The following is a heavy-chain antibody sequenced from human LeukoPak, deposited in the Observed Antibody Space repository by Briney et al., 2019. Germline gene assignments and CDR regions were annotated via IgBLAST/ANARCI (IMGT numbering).Heavy chain of an antibody. J-gene: IGHJ4*02. CDR2: ISSNGGST. Sequence: GGSLRLSCAASGFTFSSYAMHWVRQAPGKGLEYVSAISSNGGSTYYANSVKGRFTISRDNSKNTLYLQMGSLRAEDMAVYYCARAGPTPPGIAAAGFHYWGQGTLVTVSS. CDR1: GFTFSSYA. V-gene: IGHV3-64*01. CDR3: ARAGPTPPGIAAAGFHY. D-gene: IGHD6-13*01.